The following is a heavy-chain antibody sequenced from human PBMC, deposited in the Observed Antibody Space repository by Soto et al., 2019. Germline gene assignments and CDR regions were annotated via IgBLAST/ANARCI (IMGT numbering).Heavy chain of an antibody. CDR3: AKDGVIAARPDHIDY. V-gene: IGHV3-23*01. CDR1: GFTFSSYA. Sequence: GGSLRLSCAASGFTFSSYAMSWVRQAPGKGLEWVSAISGSGGSTYYTDSVKGRFTISRDNSKNTLYLQMNSLRAEDTAVYYCAKDGVIAARPDHIDYWGQGTLVTVSS. CDR2: ISGSGGST. J-gene: IGHJ4*02. D-gene: IGHD6-6*01.